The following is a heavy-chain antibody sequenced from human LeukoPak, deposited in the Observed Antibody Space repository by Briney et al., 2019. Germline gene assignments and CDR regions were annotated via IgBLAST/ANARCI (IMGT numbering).Heavy chain of an antibody. CDR1: GFTFSSYG. V-gene: IGHV3-30*02. D-gene: IGHD2-2*01. J-gene: IGHJ4*02. Sequence: GGSLRLSCAASGFTFSSYGMHWVRQAPGKGLEWVAFIRYDGSNKYYADSVKGRFTISRDNSKNTLYLQMNSLRAEDTAVYYCARGFCASSSCSNTFDNWGQGALVTVSS. CDR2: IRYDGSNK. CDR3: ARGFCASSSCSNTFDN.